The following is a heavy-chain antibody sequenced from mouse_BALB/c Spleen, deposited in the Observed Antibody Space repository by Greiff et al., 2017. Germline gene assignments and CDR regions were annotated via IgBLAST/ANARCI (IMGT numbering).Heavy chain of an antibody. CDR2: IHPSDSET. Sequence: QVQLQQPGAELVRPGASVKLSCKASGYSFTSYWMNWVKQRPGQGLEWIGMIHPSDSETRLNQKFKDKATLTVDKSSSTAYIQLSSLTSEDSAVYYCAREMTTVVARAMDYWGQGTSVTVSS. J-gene: IGHJ4*01. CDR3: AREMTTVVARAMDY. D-gene: IGHD1-1*01. CDR1: GYSFTSYW. V-gene: IGHV1-61*01.